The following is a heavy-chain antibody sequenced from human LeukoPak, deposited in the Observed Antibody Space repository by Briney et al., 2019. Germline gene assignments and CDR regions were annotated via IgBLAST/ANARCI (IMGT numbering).Heavy chain of an antibody. D-gene: IGHD3-10*01. CDR1: GFTFSDEY. J-gene: IGHJ4*02. CDR3: ARARGAGPGAHFDY. CDR2: ISNTGSSI. V-gene: IGHV3-11*01. Sequence: PGGSLRLSCAASGFTFSDEYMSWIRQAPGKGLEWVSYISNTGSSIFYADSVKGRFTISMDNAKNSLYLQMNSLRAEDAAAYYCARARGAGPGAHFDYWGQGTLVTVSS.